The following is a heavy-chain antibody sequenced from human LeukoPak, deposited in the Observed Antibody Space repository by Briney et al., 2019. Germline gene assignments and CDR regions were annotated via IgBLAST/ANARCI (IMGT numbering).Heavy chain of an antibody. J-gene: IGHJ4*02. Sequence: ASVKVSCKVSGGTFSSYAISWVRQAPGQGLEWMGGIIPIFGTANYAQKFQGRVTITADKSTSTAYMELSSLRSEDTAVYYCARGPADIVVVPAAHDLYYFDYWGQGTLVTVSS. V-gene: IGHV1-69*06. D-gene: IGHD2-2*01. CDR2: IIPIFGTA. CDR1: GGTFSSYA. CDR3: ARGPADIVVVPAAHDLYYFDY.